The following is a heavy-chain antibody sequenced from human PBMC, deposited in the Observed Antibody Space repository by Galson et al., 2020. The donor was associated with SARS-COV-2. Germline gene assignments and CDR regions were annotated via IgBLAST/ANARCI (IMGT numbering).Heavy chain of an antibody. V-gene: IGHV3-48*01. CDR2: ISSSSSTI. J-gene: IGHJ6*03. CDR3: ARAPDYYYYYMDV. Sequence: GGSLRLSCAATGFTFSSYSMNWVRQAPGKGLERVSYISSSSSTIYYADSVKGRFTISRDNAKNSLYLQMNSLRAEDTAVYYCARAPDYYYYYMDVWGKGTTVTISS. CDR1: GFTFSSYS.